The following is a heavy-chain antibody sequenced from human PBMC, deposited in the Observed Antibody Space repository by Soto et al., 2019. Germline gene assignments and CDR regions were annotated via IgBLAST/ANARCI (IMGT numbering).Heavy chain of an antibody. J-gene: IGHJ4*02. CDR2: IYWDDDK. CDR1: GFSLSTSGVG. CDR3: APSLMADYCDHAPFHY. D-gene: IGHD4-17*01. Sequence: QITLKESGPTLVKPTQTLTLTCTFSGFSLSTSGVGVGWIRQPPGKALEWLALIYWDDDKRYSPSLKSRLTITNXTXKXXVVLTMTNLHPVDTATYYCAPSLMADYCDHAPFHYWGQGTLVTVSS. V-gene: IGHV2-5*02.